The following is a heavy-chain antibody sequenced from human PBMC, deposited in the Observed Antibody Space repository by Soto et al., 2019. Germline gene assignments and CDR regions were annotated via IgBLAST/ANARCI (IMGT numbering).Heavy chain of an antibody. J-gene: IGHJ4*02. D-gene: IGHD3-10*01. CDR2: ITSKRYGGTT. CDR3: PRVAPNNYGSGSYPLYY. Sequence: EVQLVESGAGLAQPGRTLRLSCTASGFTFDHFVVTWVRQAPERGLEWVGFITSKRYGGTTAYAASVKGRIAISRDDSRSIAYPQMNSLNTEDAAVYYCPRVAPNNYGSGSYPLYYWGQGALVTVS. CDR1: GFTFDHFV. V-gene: IGHV3-49*04.